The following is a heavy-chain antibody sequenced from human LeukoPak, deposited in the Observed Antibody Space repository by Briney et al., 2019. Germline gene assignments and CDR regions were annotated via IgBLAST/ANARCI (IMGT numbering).Heavy chain of an antibody. CDR3: ARTNFYGSGSYYFDY. V-gene: IGHV4-59*07. J-gene: IGHJ4*02. CDR1: GASISTYS. CDR2: IYYNGST. D-gene: IGHD3-10*01. Sequence: PSDTLSLTCTVSGASISTYSWSWIRQPAEKGLECIGHIYYNGSTNYKPSLKSRVTMSIDTSKNQFSLKLTSVTAADTAVYYCARTNFYGSGSYYFDYWGQGTLLTVST.